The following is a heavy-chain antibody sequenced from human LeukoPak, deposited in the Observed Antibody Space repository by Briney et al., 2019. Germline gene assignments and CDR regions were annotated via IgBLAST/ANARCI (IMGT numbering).Heavy chain of an antibody. D-gene: IGHD5-24*01. CDR2: IYTSGST. CDR1: GGSISSYY. J-gene: IGHJ3*02. V-gene: IGHV4-4*07. Sequence: SETLSPTCTVSGGSISSYYWSWIRQPAGKGLEWIGRIYTSGSTNYNPSLKSRVTISVDKSKNQFSLKLNSVTAADTAMYYCARDLNVRDGYNHDAFDIWGQGTMVTVSS. CDR3: ARDLNVRDGYNHDAFDI.